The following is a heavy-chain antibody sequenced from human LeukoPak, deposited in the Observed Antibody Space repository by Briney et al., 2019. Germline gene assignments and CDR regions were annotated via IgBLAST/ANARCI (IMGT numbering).Heavy chain of an antibody. D-gene: IGHD3-16*01. CDR2: IYYSGST. CDR1: GGSISSYY. Sequence: PSETLSLTCTVSGGSISSYYWSWIRQPPGKGLEWIGYIYYSGSTNYNPSLKSRVTISVDTSKNQFSLTLSSVTAAATAVYYCVSGGGYDNWFDPWGQGTLVTVSS. V-gene: IGHV4-59*01. CDR3: VSGGGYDNWFDP. J-gene: IGHJ5*02.